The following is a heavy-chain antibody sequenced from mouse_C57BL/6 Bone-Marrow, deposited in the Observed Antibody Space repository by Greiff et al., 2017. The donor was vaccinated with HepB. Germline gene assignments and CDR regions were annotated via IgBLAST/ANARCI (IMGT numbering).Heavy chain of an antibody. J-gene: IGHJ4*01. Sequence: QVQLKESGPELVKPGASVKISCKASGYAFSSSWMNWVKQRPGKGLEWIGRIYPGDGDTNYNGKFKGKATLTADKSSSTADMQLSSLTSEDSAVYFCASYSNYYYAMDYWGQGTSVTFSS. CDR1: GYAFSSSW. V-gene: IGHV1-82*01. D-gene: IGHD2-5*01. CDR2: IYPGDGDT. CDR3: ASYSNYYYAMDY.